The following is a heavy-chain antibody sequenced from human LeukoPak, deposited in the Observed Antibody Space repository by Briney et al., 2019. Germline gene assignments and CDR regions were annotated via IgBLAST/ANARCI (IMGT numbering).Heavy chain of an antibody. CDR1: GYTXTGYY. V-gene: IGHV1-2*02. Sequence: ASVKVSCKASGYTXTGYYMHWLRQAPGQGLEWMGWMNPNSGGTNYAQNFQGRVTMTRDTSVSTAYMELSSLRSDDTAVYYCARGPSHGAFDIWGQGILVTVSS. J-gene: IGHJ3*02. CDR2: MNPNSGGT. CDR3: ARGPSHGAFDI.